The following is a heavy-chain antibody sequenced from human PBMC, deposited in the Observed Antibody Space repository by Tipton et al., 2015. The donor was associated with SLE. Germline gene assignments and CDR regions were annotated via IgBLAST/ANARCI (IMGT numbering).Heavy chain of an antibody. J-gene: IGHJ4*02. Sequence: GSLRLSCAASGFTFSSYWMHWVRQAPGKGRVWVSGMNGDGSSTKYADSVKGRFTISRDNSKNTLVLQMHSLRVEDTALYYCARGFDFWRAFEYWGQGDRVTVSS. CDR3: ARGFDFWRAFEY. CDR2: MNGDGSST. D-gene: IGHD3-3*01. V-gene: IGHV3-74*01. CDR1: GFTFSSYW.